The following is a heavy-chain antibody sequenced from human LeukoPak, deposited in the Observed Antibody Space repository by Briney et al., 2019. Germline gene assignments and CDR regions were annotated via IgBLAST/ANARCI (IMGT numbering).Heavy chain of an antibody. CDR1: GFTFSSDA. J-gene: IGHJ6*02. D-gene: IGHD5-18*01. CDR3: ARDRGRGYSYAFYYYSGMDV. Sequence: GGSLRLSCAASGFTFSSDAMNWVRQAPGKGLEWVSYISSSGSTMYYADSVKGRFTISRDNAKNSLYLQMNSLRAEDTAVYSCARDRGRGYSYAFYYYSGMDVWGQGTTVTVSS. V-gene: IGHV3-48*03. CDR2: ISSSGSTM.